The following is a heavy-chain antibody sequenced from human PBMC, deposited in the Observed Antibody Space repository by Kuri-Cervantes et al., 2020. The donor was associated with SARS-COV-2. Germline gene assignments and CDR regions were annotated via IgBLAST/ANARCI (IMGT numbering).Heavy chain of an antibody. V-gene: IGHV1-2*04. J-gene: IGHJ4*02. Sequence: ASVKVSCKASGYTFTGYYMHWVRQAPGQGLEWMGWINPNSGGTNYAQKFQGWVTMTRDTSISTAYMELSRLRSDDTAVYYCARGWSGYSLDPPHFDYWGQGTLVTVSS. CDR1: GYTFTGYY. CDR2: INPNSGGT. CDR3: ARGWSGYSLDPPHFDY. D-gene: IGHD3-3*01.